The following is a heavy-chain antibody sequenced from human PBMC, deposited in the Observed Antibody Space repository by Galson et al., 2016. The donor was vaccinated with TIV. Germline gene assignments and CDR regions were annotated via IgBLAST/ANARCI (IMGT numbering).Heavy chain of an antibody. CDR2: IIPMFKIA. V-gene: IGHV1-69*13. J-gene: IGHJ3*02. D-gene: IGHD5-18*01. CDR1: GGTFSSDA. CDR3: ARARGYNFENAFHI. Sequence: SVKVSCKASGGTFSSDAISWVRQAPGQGLEWMGGIIPMFKIADYAQKFQGRVTISADEFPSAAYMELRSLRFDDTAVYYCARARGYNFENAFHIWGQGTMVTVS.